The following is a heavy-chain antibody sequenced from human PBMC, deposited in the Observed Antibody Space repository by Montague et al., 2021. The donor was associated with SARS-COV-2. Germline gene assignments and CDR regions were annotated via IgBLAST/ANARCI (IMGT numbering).Heavy chain of an antibody. CDR1: GYTFTNYW. CDR2: IYPGDSDA. D-gene: IGHD2-2*01. J-gene: IGHJ3*02. Sequence: QSGAEVKKPGESLKISCRASGYTFTNYWIGWVRQMPGKCLEWMGIIYPGDSDAIYSPSLQGQVTFSVDRSISTAYLQWSSLKASDTAMDYCARGRHSSSRAALDIWGQGTMVTVSS. CDR3: ARGRHSSSRAALDI. V-gene: IGHV5-51*01.